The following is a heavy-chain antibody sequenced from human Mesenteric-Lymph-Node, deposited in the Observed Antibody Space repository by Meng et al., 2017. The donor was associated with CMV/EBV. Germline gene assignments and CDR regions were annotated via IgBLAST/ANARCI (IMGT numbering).Heavy chain of an antibody. D-gene: IGHD3-22*01. J-gene: IGHJ3*02. CDR1: GFTFSAYW. Sequence: GESLKISCVASGFTFSAYWMNWVRQTPGKGLEWVANIKQDGNQKYYVDSVKGRFTISRDNARKSLYLQMNSLRAEDTAVYYCANDENYYDSSAYYDAFHIWGQGTGVTVSS. CDR3: ANDENYYDSSAYYDAFHI. V-gene: IGHV3-7*01. CDR2: IKQDGNQK.